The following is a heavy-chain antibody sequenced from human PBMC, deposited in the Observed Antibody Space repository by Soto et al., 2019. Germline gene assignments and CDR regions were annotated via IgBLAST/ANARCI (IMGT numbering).Heavy chain of an antibody. D-gene: IGHD2-15*01. Sequence: QVQLQESGPGLVKTSDTLSLTCTVSGGSITPYYWSWIRQPPGEGLEWIGYGSYSGKTGYNPSLKRRVAMSIDTSKNEFSLKLTSLTAADAATYYCARQQYTVVTAFDVWGQGTTVAVSS. CDR1: GGSITPYY. CDR3: ARQQYTVVTAFDV. CDR2: GSYSGKT. V-gene: IGHV4-59*07. J-gene: IGHJ3*01.